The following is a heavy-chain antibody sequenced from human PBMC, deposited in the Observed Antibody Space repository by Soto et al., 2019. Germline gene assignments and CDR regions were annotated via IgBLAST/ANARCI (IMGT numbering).Heavy chain of an antibody. Sequence: SINPQNPGKGLEWIGYIYYSGSTYYNPSLKSRVTISVDTSKNQFSLKLSSVTAADTAVYYCARGPSMITFGGVIVNFDYWGQGTLVTVSS. CDR2: IYYSGST. D-gene: IGHD3-16*02. J-gene: IGHJ4*02. V-gene: IGHV4-31*02. CDR3: ARGPSMITFGGVIVNFDY.